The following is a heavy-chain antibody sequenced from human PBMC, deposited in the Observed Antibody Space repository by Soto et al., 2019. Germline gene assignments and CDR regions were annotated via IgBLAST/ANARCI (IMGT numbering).Heavy chain of an antibody. Sequence: RLVESGGGLVKPGGSLRLSCAASGFSFRDYFMSWIRPAPGKGLGWVSYIGHYGNSIYYADSVKGRFTISRDDAKKSLYLQMNSLRVEDTALYYCARDDYTYGVYWVQGSLVTVSS. D-gene: IGHD3-3*01. CDR3: ARDDYTYGVY. V-gene: IGHV3-11*01. CDR1: GFSFRDYF. J-gene: IGHJ4*02. CDR2: IGHYGNSI.